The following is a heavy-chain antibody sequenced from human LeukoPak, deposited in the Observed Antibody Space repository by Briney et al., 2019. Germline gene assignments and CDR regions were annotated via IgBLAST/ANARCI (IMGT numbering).Heavy chain of an antibody. D-gene: IGHD2-15*01. Sequence: SGTLSLTCTVSGGSISGYYWSWIRQPAGKGLEWIGRIYTSGSTNYNPSLKSRVTMSVDTSKNQFSLKLYSLTAADTAVYYCARAEVVSATMYYFDYWGQGTLVTVSS. CDR1: GGSISGYY. J-gene: IGHJ4*02. CDR3: ARAEVVSATMYYFDY. CDR2: IYTSGST. V-gene: IGHV4-4*07.